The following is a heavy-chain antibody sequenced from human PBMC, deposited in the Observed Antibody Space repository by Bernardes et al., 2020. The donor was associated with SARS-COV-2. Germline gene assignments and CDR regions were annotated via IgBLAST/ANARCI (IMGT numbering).Heavy chain of an antibody. J-gene: IGHJ4*02. CDR3: ARRGSAGRSFDY. V-gene: IGHV4-39*01. CDR1: GGSISTSSSW. Sequence: SEPLSLTCTVSGGSISTSSSWWAWIRQPPGKGLEWIGSVYASGTTYSNPSLKNRVAIFVDTSKTQFSLSLGSVTATDTAVIYCARRGSAGRSFDYWGQGAQVTVSS. D-gene: IGHD3-16*01. CDR2: VYASGTT.